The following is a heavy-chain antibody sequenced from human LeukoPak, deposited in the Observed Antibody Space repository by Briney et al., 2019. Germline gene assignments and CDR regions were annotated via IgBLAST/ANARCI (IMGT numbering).Heavy chain of an antibody. J-gene: IGHJ4*02. D-gene: IGHD6-19*01. CDR2: INHSGST. CDR3: ASLYSSGWFDFDY. CDR1: GGSFSGYY. V-gene: IGHV4-34*01. Sequence: PSETLSLTCAVYGGSFSGYYWSWIRQPPGKGLEWIGEINHSGSTNYNPSLKSRATISVDTSKNQFSLKLSSVTAADTAVYYCASLYSSGWFDFDYWGQGTLVTVSS.